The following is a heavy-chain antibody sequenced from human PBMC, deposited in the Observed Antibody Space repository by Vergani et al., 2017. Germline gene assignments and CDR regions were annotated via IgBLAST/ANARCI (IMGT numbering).Heavy chain of an antibody. CDR2: VYSSGGT. V-gene: IGHV4-61*02. J-gene: IGHJ3*02. D-gene: IGHD3-16*01. CDR3: ARGNPYVDFDI. Sequence: QVQLQESGPGLVKPSQTLTLTCTVSGDSISSGNLYWNWIRQPAGKGLEWIGRVYSSGGTNYNPSLKRRVTILLDTSSNRFSLTLTSVTAADTAVYFCARGNPYVDFDIWGQGTMITVSS. CDR1: GDSISSGNLY.